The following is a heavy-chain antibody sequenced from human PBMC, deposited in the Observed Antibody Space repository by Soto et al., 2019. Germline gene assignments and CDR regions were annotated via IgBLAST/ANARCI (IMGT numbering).Heavy chain of an antibody. Sequence: ASVKVSCKVSGYTLTELSMHWVRQAPGKGLEWMGGFDPEDGETIYAQKFQGRVTMTEDTSTDTAYMELSSLRSEDTAVYYCARDSSYYGSGSYFRYMVVWGKGTTVTVSS. D-gene: IGHD3-10*01. CDR3: ARDSSYYGSGSYFRYMVV. J-gene: IGHJ6*03. CDR1: GYTLTELS. V-gene: IGHV1-24*01. CDR2: FDPEDGET.